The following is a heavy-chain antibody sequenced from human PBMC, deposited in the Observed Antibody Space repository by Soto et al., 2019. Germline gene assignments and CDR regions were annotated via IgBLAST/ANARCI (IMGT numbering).Heavy chain of an antibody. CDR1: GGSFADFY. J-gene: IGHJ6*02. CDR3: ARGQLVWYGDLTPYHRDMDV. Sequence: PSQTLSLNCAFYGGSFADFYWSWVRQSPGKGLGWVGEISHDGGTNYSPSLASRVSISVDTSKNQFSLHLRSVTAADTGLYYCARGQLVWYGDLTPYHRDMDVWGQGTTVTVSS. CDR2: ISHDGGT. V-gene: IGHV4-34*01. D-gene: IGHD3-10*01.